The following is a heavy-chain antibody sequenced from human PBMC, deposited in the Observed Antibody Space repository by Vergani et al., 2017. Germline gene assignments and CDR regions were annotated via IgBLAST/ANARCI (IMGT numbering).Heavy chain of an antibody. D-gene: IGHD3-9*01. CDR3: ARRSGIVYDIFSGTQYFFDF. V-gene: IGHV4-38-2*01. CDR1: GFSIDNGYY. Sequence: QVQLQESGPGLVKPSETLSLTFAVSGFSIDNGYYWDWIRQPPGKGLEWIGSIYRTGRTHFNPSLKSRVTISVETSNNHFSLRLNSLTAAVTAVYYCARRSGIVYDIFSGTQYFFDFWGQGTLVTVSS. J-gene: IGHJ4*02. CDR2: IYRTGRT.